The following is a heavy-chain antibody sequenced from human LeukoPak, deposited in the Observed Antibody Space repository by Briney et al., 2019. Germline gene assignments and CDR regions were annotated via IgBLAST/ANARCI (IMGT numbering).Heavy chain of an antibody. CDR2: IYHSGST. CDR1: GYSISSGYY. CDR3: ARSSNWFDP. D-gene: IGHD6-6*01. J-gene: IGHJ5*02. Sequence: PSETLSLTCAVSGYSISSGYYWGWIRQPPGKGLEWIGSIYHSGSTYYNPSLKSRVTISVDTSKNQFSLKLSSVTAAGTAVYYYARSSNWFDPWGQGTLVTVSS. V-gene: IGHV4-38-2*01.